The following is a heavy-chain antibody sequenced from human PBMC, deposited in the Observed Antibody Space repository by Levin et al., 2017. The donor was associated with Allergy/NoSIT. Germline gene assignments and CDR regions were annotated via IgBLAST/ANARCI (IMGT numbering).Heavy chain of an antibody. CDR3: ASGSAPSNVGSYGLDYFDY. CDR2: INPHSGVT. Sequence: ASVKVSCKASGYTFTAYYMHWVRRAPGQGLEWMGWINPHSGVTNYAQKFQGRVTMTRDTSISTAYMELSRLTSDDTAVDYFASGSAPSNVGSYGLDYFDYWGQGTLVTVSS. V-gene: IGHV1-2*02. J-gene: IGHJ4*02. D-gene: IGHD3-16*01. CDR1: GYTFTAYY.